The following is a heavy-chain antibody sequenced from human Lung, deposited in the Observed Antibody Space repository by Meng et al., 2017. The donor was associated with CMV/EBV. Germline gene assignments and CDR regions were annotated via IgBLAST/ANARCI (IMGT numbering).Heavy chain of an antibody. Sequence: ASVKVSXQASGYTFTGYYLYWVRQAPGQGLEWMGWINSNNGGTNYAQRFQGRVTMTRDTSITTVYMELSRLTSDDTAVCYCARKTETGGWNFHHWGQGTLVTVSS. CDR1: GYTFTGYY. V-gene: IGHV1-2*02. CDR2: INSNNGGT. CDR3: ARKTETGGWNFHH. D-gene: IGHD3-16*01. J-gene: IGHJ1*01.